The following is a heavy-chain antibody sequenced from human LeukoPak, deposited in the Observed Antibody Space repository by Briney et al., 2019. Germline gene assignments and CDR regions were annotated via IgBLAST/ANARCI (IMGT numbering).Heavy chain of an antibody. CDR2: SDHSGST. CDR1: GYSISSGYY. J-gene: IGHJ3*02. V-gene: IGHV4-38-2*01. CDR3: ARPQGATAMVAFDI. Sequence: SETVSLTCAVSGYSISSGYYCGGIRQPPGKGLEWIWSSDHSGSTFHNPSLKSRVTISADTSKNQFSLTLSSVTAADTAVYYCARPQGATAMVAFDIWGQGTMVTVSS. D-gene: IGHD2-2*01.